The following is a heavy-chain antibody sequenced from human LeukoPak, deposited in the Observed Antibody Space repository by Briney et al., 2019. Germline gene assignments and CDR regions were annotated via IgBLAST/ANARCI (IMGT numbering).Heavy chain of an antibody. CDR2: IWYDGSNK. V-gene: IGHV3-33*06. D-gene: IGHD3-3*01. J-gene: IGHJ4*02. CDR1: GFTSRSYG. Sequence: GGSLRLSCAASGFTSRSYGMHWVRQAPGKGLEWVAVIWYDGSNKYYADSVKGRFTISRDNSKNTLYLQMNSLRAEDTAVYYCAKDDRSGYIGHWGQGTLVTVSS. CDR3: AKDDRSGYIGH.